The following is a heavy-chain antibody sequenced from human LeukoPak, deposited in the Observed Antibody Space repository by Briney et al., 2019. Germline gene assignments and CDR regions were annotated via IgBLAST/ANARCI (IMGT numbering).Heavy chain of an antibody. CDR1: GFSFSTYG. D-gene: IGHD2-15*01. CDR3: AKAPLGRCTGVICYYFDY. J-gene: IGHJ4*02. V-gene: IGHV3-23*01. CDR2: ISDGGDDT. Sequence: GGSLRLSCAASGFSFSTYGMSWVRQAPGKGLEWVSAISDGGDDTYYADSAKGRFTISRDNSKNTLYLQMSSLTAEDAAVYYCAKAPLGRCTGVICYYFDYWGQGTLVTVSS.